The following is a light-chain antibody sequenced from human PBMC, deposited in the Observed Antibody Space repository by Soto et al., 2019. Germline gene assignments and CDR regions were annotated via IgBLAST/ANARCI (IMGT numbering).Light chain of an antibody. CDR3: QSYDSSLSGSV. J-gene: IGLJ2*01. CDR1: SSNIGAGYD. Sequence: QSALTQPPSVSGAPGQRVTISCTGSSSNIGAGYDVHWYQQLPGTAPKLLIYGNSNRPSGVPDRFSGFKSGTSAYLAITGLQAEDEADYYCQSYDSSLSGSVFGGGTKLTVL. V-gene: IGLV1-40*01. CDR2: GNS.